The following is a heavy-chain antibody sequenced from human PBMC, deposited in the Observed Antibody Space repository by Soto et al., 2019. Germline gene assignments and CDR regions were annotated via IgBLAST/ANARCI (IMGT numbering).Heavy chain of an antibody. V-gene: IGHV3-48*03. D-gene: IGHD1-26*01. CDR3: ARVAADTVGATEYFDY. CDR1: GFTFSSYE. CDR2: ISSSGSTI. J-gene: IGHJ4*02. Sequence: GGSLRLSCAASGFTFSSYEMNWVRQAPGKGLEWVSYISSSGSTIYYADSVKGRFTISRDNAKNSLYLQMNSLRAEDTAVYYCARVAADTVGATEYFDYWGQGALVT.